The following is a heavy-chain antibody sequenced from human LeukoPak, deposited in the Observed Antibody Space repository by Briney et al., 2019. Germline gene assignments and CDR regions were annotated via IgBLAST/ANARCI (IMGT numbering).Heavy chain of an antibody. CDR1: GGSISSGGYS. CDR3: ARDRTAGDNWFDP. CDR2: IYHSGST. J-gene: IGHJ5*02. D-gene: IGHD7-27*01. Sequence: SQTPSLTCAVSGGSISSGGYSWSWSRQPPGKGLEWIGYIYHSGSTYYNPSLKSRVTISVDRSKNQFSLKLSSVTAADTAVYYCARDRTAGDNWFDPWGQGTLVTVSS. V-gene: IGHV4-30-2*01.